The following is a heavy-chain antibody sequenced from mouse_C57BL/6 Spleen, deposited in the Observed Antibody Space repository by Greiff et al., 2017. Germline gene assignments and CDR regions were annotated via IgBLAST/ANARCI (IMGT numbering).Heavy chain of an antibody. CDR3: ARKGGTGAMDY. Sequence: QVQLQQPGAEPVMPGALVKLFCKASGYTFTRHWMHWVKQRPGQGHEWIGEIDSSGCYTNYSQKFKGKSTLTVDKSSSTADMQRSSPTSEDSAVYYCARKGGTGAMDYWGQGTSVTVSA. CDR2: IDSSGCYT. CDR1: GYTFTRHW. J-gene: IGHJ4*01. V-gene: IGHV1-69*01. D-gene: IGHD4-1*01.